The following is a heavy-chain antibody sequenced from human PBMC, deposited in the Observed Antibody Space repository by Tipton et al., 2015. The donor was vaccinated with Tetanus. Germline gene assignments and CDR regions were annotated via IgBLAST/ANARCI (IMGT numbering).Heavy chain of an antibody. V-gene: IGHV4-34*01. Sequence: TLSLTCTVSGGSISSYYWSWIRQPPGKGLEWIGEINHSGSTNYNPSLKSRVTISVDTSKNQFSLKLSPVTAADTAVYYCARGRYCSGGSCYGRFNYWGQGTLVTVSS. D-gene: IGHD2-15*01. CDR3: ARGRYCSGGSCYGRFNY. CDR2: INHSGST. CDR1: GGSISSYY. J-gene: IGHJ4*02.